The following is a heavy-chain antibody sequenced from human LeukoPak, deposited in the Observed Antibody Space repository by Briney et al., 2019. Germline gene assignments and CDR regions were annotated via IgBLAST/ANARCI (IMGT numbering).Heavy chain of an antibody. J-gene: IGHJ4*02. CDR1: GFTFSSYA. D-gene: IGHD6-13*01. CDR2: ISCIGGST. Sequence: GGSLRLSCAASGFTFSSYAMSWVRQAPGEGLEWVSAISCIGGSTYYADSVKGRFTISRDNSKHTLYLQMNSLRAEDTAVYYCAKGGAIAAAAHGVDGPDYWGQGTLVTVSS. CDR3: AKGGAIAAAAHGVDGPDY. V-gene: IGHV3-23*01.